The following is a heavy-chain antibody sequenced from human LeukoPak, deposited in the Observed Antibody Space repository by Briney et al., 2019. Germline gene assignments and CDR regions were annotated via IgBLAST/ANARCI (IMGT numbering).Heavy chain of an antibody. J-gene: IGHJ4*02. CDR1: GYTFTGYY. CDR2: INPNSGGT. CDR3: AKIPQVATVTVPYFDH. V-gene: IGHV1-2*02. Sequence: ASVKVSCKASGYTFTGYYMHWVRQAPGQGLEWMGWINPNSGGTNYAQKFQGRVTMTRDTSISTAYMELSRLRSDDTAVYYCAKIPQVATVTVPYFDHWGQGTLATVSS. D-gene: IGHD2-21*01.